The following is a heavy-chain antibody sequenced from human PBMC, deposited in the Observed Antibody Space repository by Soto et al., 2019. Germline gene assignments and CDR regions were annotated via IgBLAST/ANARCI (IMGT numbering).Heavy chain of an antibody. D-gene: IGHD6-19*01. CDR1: GFTFSNAW. Sequence: GGSLRLSCAASGFTFSNAWMNWVRQAPGKGLEWVGRIKSKTDGGTTDYAAPVKGRFTISRDDSKNTLYLQMNSLRAEDTAVYYCAKDLTGPPDHPGIAVAAYFDYWGQGTLVTVSS. CDR2: IKSKTDGGTT. CDR3: AKDLTGPPDHPGIAVAAYFDY. J-gene: IGHJ4*02. V-gene: IGHV3-15*07.